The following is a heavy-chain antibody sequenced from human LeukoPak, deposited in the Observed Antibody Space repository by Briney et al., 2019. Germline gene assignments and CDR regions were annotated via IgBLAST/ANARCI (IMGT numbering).Heavy chain of an antibody. Sequence: SETLSLTCTVSGGSISSYYWSWIRQPPGKGPEWIGYIYTSGSTNYNPSLKSRVTISVDTSKNQFSLKLSSVTAADTAVYYCARQGIAADVFDYWGQGTLVTVSS. J-gene: IGHJ4*02. CDR1: GGSISSYY. D-gene: IGHD6-13*01. CDR2: IYTSGST. V-gene: IGHV4-4*09. CDR3: ARQGIAADVFDY.